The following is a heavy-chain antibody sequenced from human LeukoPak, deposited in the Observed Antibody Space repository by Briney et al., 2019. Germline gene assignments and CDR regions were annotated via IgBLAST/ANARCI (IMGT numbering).Heavy chain of an antibody. CDR1: GGSFSGYY. V-gene: IGHV4-34*01. D-gene: IGHD2-2*02. CDR3: ARESCSSTSCYTGLRYYYYYYMDV. CDR2: INHSGST. Sequence: SETLSLTCAVYGGSFSGYYWSWIRQPPGKGLEWIGEINHSGSTNYNSSLKSRVTISVDTSKNQFSLKLSSVTAADTAVYYCARESCSSTSCYTGLRYYYYYYMDVWGKGTTVTVSS. J-gene: IGHJ6*03.